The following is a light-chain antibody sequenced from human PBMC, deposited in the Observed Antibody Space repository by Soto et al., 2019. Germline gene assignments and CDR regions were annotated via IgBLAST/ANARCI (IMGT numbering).Light chain of an antibody. Sequence: QSALTQPPTVSGSPGQSVAISCTGTSSDVGSYNRVSWYQQPPGTAPKVMIYEVSNRPSGVPDRFSGSKSGNTASLTISGLQAEDEADYYCSSYTSSSTYVFGTGTKVTVL. CDR3: SSYTSSSTYV. V-gene: IGLV2-18*02. CDR1: SSDVGSYNR. CDR2: EVS. J-gene: IGLJ1*01.